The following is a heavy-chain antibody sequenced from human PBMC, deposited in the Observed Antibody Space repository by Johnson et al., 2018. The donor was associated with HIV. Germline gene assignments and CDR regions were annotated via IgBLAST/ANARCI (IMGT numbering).Heavy chain of an antibody. CDR3: NTGFAAFDI. Sequence: VQLVESGGGLVQPGGSLRLSCAASGFTVSSNYMSWVRQAPGKGLEWVGRIKSKTDGGTIDYAAPVKGRFTISRDDSKNTLYLQMNSLKTEDTALYYCNTGFAAFDIWGQGTMVTVSS. CDR2: IKSKTDGGTI. CDR1: GFTVSSNY. V-gene: IGHV3-15*01. J-gene: IGHJ3*02.